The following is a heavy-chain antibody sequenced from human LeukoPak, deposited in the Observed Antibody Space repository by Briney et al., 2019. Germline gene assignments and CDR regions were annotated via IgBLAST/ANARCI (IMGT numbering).Heavy chain of an antibody. J-gene: IGHJ3*01. CDR1: GFTFIGYG. Sequence: GGSLRLSCEAPGFTFIGYGMHWVRQAPGKGLEWVAGISYDGSNQYYTDSVKGRFTISRDNSKNTLYLQMNSLRPEDTAVYYCAKPRGGDSWAFDFWGQGTMVTVSS. V-gene: IGHV3-30*18. CDR2: ISYDGSNQ. D-gene: IGHD2-21*02. CDR3: AKPRGGDSWAFDF.